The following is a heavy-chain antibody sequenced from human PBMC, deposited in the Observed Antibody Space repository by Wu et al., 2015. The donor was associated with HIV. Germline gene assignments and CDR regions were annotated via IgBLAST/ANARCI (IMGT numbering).Heavy chain of an antibody. D-gene: IGHD1-26*01. J-gene: IGHJ4*02. V-gene: IGHV1-69*13. CDR1: GGTFSSYA. Sequence: QVQLVQSGAEVKKPGSSVKVSCKASGGTFSSYAISWVRQAPGQGLEWMGRIIPIFGTANYAQKFQGRVTITADESTSTAYMELRSLRSDDTAVYYCARDQRPKRNRSGSYLTTWGQGTLVTVSS. CDR3: ARDQRPKRNRSGSYLTT. CDR2: IIPIFGTA.